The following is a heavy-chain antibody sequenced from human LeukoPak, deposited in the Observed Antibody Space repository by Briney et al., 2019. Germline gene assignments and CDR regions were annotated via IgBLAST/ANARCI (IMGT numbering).Heavy chain of an antibody. CDR2: ITATSLHI. D-gene: IGHD1-1*01. CDR3: SKKGQADDDGKPD. CDR1: GVTFSGYS. V-gene: IGHV3-21*04. Sequence: SGGSLRLSCAASGVTFSGYSMNWVRQAPGKGLEWVSAITATSLHIYYADSVKGRFTISRDNAKNSLYLQMNSLRAEDTAVYYCSKKGQADDDGKPDWGQGTLVTVSP. J-gene: IGHJ4*02.